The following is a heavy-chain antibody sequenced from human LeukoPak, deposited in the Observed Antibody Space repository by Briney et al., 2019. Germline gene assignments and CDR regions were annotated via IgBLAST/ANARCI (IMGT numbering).Heavy chain of an antibody. CDR1: GFTFSSYS. Sequence: GGSLRLSCAASGFTFSSYSMNWVRQAPGKGLEWVSSISSSSSYIYYADSVKGRFTISRDNAKNSLYLQMNSLRAEDTAVYYCARRPIAVAGVFDYWGQGTLVTVSS. J-gene: IGHJ4*02. D-gene: IGHD6-19*01. CDR3: ARRPIAVAGVFDY. CDR2: ISSSSSYI. V-gene: IGHV3-21*01.